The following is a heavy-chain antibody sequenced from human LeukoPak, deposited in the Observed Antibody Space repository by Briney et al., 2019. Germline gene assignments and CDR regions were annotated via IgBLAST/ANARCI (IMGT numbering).Heavy chain of an antibody. D-gene: IGHD6-13*01. CDR3: ARDQSTNWYFVDY. Sequence: PGGSLRLSCAASGFTFSTYAMSWVRQAPGKGLEWVSAISGSGGSTYYADSVKGRFTISRDNAKNSLDLQMNSLRAEDTAVYHCARDQSTNWYFVDYWGLGTLVTVSS. J-gene: IGHJ4*02. CDR1: GFTFSTYA. CDR2: ISGSGGST. V-gene: IGHV3-23*01.